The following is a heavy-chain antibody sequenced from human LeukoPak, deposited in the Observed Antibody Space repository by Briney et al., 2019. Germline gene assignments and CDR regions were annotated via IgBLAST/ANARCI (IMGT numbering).Heavy chain of an antibody. V-gene: IGHV3-21*01. J-gene: IGHJ4*02. Sequence: GGSLRLSCAASGFTFSSYSMNWVRQAPGKGLEWVSSISSSSTYRYYADSLKGRFTVSGDNTKNSLYLQMNSLRAEDTAVYYCAREVAAAGSDYWGQGTLVTVSS. CDR1: GFTFSSYS. CDR3: AREVAAAGSDY. CDR2: ISSSSTYR. D-gene: IGHD6-13*01.